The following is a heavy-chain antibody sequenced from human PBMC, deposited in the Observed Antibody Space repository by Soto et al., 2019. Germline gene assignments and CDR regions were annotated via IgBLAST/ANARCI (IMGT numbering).Heavy chain of an antibody. CDR3: ARVEAARYYYGMDV. CDR2: MNPNSGNT. V-gene: IGHV1-8*01. D-gene: IGHD2-15*01. J-gene: IGHJ6*02. Sequence: QVQLVQSGAEVKKPGASVKVSCKASGYTFTSYDINWVRQATGQGLEWMGWMNPNSGNTGYAQKFQGSVTMTRNTSISTAYMELSSLRSEDTAVYFCARVEAARYYYGMDVWCQGTTVTVSS. CDR1: GYTFTSYD.